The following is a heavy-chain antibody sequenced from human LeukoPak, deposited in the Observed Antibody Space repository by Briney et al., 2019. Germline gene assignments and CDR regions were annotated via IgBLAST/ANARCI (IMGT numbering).Heavy chain of an antibody. J-gene: IGHJ5*02. Sequence: SETLSLTCTVSGGSISSSSYYWGWIRQPPGKGLEWIGSIYYSGSTYYNPSLKSRVTISVDTSKNQFSLKLSSVTAADTAAYYCARQRDSSGWYFPWGQGTLVTVSS. CDR2: IYYSGST. D-gene: IGHD6-19*01. CDR3: ARQRDSSGWYFP. CDR1: GGSISSSSYY. V-gene: IGHV4-39*01.